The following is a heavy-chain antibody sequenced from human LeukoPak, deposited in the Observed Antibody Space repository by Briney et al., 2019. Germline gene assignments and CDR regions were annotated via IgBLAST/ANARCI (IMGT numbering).Heavy chain of an antibody. Sequence: ASVKVSCKASGYTFTSYGISWVRQAPGQGLEWMGSISAYNGNTNYAQKLQGRVTMTTDTSTTTAYMELRSRRSDDTAVYYCARDGAVAGLDAFDIWGQGTMVTVSS. D-gene: IGHD6-19*01. CDR3: ARDGAVAGLDAFDI. J-gene: IGHJ3*02. CDR1: GYTFTSYG. CDR2: ISAYNGNT. V-gene: IGHV1-18*01.